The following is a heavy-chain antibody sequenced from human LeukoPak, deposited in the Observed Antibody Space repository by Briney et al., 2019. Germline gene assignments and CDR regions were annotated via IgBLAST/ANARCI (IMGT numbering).Heavy chain of an antibody. V-gene: IGHV4-34*01. CDR1: GGSFSGYY. D-gene: IGHD1-1*01. Sequence: SSEALSLTCAVYGGSFSGYYWSWIRQPPGKGLEWIGEINHSGSTNYNPSLKSRVTISVDTSKNQFSLKLSSVTAADTAVYYCAILVGGTTPGVDYWGQGTLVTVSS. CDR2: INHSGST. J-gene: IGHJ4*02. CDR3: AILVGGTTPGVDY.